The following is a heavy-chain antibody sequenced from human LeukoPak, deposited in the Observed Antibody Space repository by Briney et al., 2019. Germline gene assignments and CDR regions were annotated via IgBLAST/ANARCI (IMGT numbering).Heavy chain of an antibody. CDR1: GFTFSSYE. CDR2: INSSGSTK. D-gene: IGHD6-6*01. V-gene: IGHV3-48*03. Sequence: GESLRLSCAASGFTFSSYEMNWVRQAPGKGLGWVSYINSSGSTKYNTYSVKGRSTIIRDNTKNSPYLQMNSLSAEATAVYYCAREYSSSSGSVFDYWGQGTLVTVSS. CDR3: AREYSSSSGSVFDY. J-gene: IGHJ4*02.